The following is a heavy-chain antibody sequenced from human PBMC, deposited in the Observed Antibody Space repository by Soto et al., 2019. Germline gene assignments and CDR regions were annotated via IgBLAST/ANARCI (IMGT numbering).Heavy chain of an antibody. V-gene: IGHV4-61*08. CDR3: ARGDRLMTIYDX. D-gene: IGHD3-16*01. J-gene: IGHJ4*02. CDR1: GDSVNSVDAY. CDR2: FYHTGSS. Sequence: SETLSLTCSVSGDSVNSVDAYWSWIRQPPGKGLEWLGYFYHTGSSGYNPSLKGRVTISLDPPKNKFSLRLTSVTTADTAVYFCARGDRLMTIYDXWGQGTQVTVSX.